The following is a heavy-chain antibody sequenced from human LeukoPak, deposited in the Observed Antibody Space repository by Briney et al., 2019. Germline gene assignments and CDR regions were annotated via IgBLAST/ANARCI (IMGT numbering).Heavy chain of an antibody. J-gene: IGHJ4*02. CDR3: ARPFIETPSLGALDY. CDR1: GYTFTDYY. Sequence: SVTVSCKASGYTFTDYYMHWVRQAPGQGLEWMGWINPDSGGTNYAQNFQGRVTMTRDTSISTAYMELSRLRSDDTAVYYCARPFIETPSLGALDYWGQGTLVTVSS. V-gene: IGHV1-2*02. D-gene: IGHD4-23*01. CDR2: INPDSGGT.